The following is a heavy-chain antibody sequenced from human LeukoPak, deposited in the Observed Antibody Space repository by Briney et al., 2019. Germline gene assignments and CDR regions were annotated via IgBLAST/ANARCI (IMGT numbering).Heavy chain of an antibody. J-gene: IGHJ4*02. CDR2: ISYSGST. D-gene: IGHD1-26*01. CDR1: GGSISSSSSDYY. V-gene: IGHV4-39*01. Sequence: PSETLSLTCTVSGGSISSSSSDYYWGWVRQPPGKGLEWIGSISYSGSTYYNPSLKSRVTISADTSNNQFSLKLTSVTAADTAVYYCARRSGSGSQYYFDYWGQGTLVTVSS. CDR3: ARRSGSGSQYYFDY.